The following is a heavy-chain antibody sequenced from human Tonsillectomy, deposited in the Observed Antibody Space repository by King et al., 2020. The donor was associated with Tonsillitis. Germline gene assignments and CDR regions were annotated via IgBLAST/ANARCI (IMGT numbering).Heavy chain of an antibody. D-gene: IGHD4-23*01. CDR1: GYTFGRYG. Sequence: QLVQSGAEVKKPGASVKVSCKASGYTFGRYGISWVRQAPGQGLEWMAWISDFNGKTNHAQKIQGRVTVTTDTSTSTAYMVRRSLRSDETAVYYSARPVYGDNYDAFDIRGQGAMVTASS. V-gene: IGHV1-18*01. J-gene: IGHJ3*02. CDR3: ARPVYGDNYDAFDI. CDR2: ISDFNGKT.